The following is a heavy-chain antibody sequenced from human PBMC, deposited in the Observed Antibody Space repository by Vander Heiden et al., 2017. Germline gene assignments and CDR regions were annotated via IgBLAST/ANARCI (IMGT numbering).Heavy chain of an antibody. Sequence: QVQLVQSGAEVKKPGASVKVSCKASGYTVTGYYMHWVRQAPGQGLEWMGWINPNSGGTNYAQKFQGRVTMTRDTSISTAYMELSRLRSDDTAVYYCARVPYQLLYRPLYDAFDIWGQGTMVTVSS. CDR2: INPNSGGT. V-gene: IGHV1-2*02. D-gene: IGHD2-2*02. J-gene: IGHJ3*02. CDR1: GYTVTGYY. CDR3: ARVPYQLLYRPLYDAFDI.